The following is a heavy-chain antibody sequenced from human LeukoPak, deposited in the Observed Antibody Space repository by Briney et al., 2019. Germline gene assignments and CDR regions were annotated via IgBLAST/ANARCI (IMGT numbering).Heavy chain of an antibody. D-gene: IGHD3-22*01. J-gene: IGHJ4*02. V-gene: IGHV1-2*06. CDR2: INPNSGGT. Sequence: ASVKVSCKASGYTFTGYYMHWVRQAPGQGLEWMGRINPNSGGTNYAQKFQGRVTMTRDTSISTAYMEPSRLRSDDTAVYYCAREPNYYDSIMVDYWGQGTLVTVSS. CDR3: AREPNYYDSIMVDY. CDR1: GYTFTGYY.